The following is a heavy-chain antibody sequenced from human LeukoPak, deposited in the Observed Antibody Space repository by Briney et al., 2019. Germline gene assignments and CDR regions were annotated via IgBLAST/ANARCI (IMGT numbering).Heavy chain of an antibody. D-gene: IGHD3-22*01. CDR2: IYYSGST. J-gene: IGHJ4*02. CDR1: GGSISSYY. CDR3: ASDSSGYYYNS. Sequence: SETLSLTCTVSGGSISSYYWSWIRQPPGKGLEWIGYIYYSGSTNYNPSLKSRVTMSVDTSKNQFSLNLSSVTAADTAMYYCASDSSGYYYNSWGQGTLVTVSS. V-gene: IGHV4-59*12.